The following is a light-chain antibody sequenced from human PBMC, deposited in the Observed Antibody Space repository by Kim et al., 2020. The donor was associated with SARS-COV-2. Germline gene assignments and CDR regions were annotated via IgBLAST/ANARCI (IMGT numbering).Light chain of an antibody. Sequence: DIVLTQSPGTLSLSPGERATLSCRASQSVSSSYLAWYQQKPGQAPRLLIYGASSRATGIPDRFSGSGSGTDFTLTITRLEPEDFAVYYCQQYGSYPYTFGQGTKLEI. CDR2: GAS. CDR1: QSVSSSY. CDR3: QQYGSYPYT. J-gene: IGKJ2*01. V-gene: IGKV3-20*01.